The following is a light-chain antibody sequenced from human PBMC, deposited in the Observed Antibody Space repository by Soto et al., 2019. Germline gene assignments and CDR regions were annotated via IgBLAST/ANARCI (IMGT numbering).Light chain of an antibody. CDR1: SSDVGANNA. V-gene: IGLV2-14*01. Sequence: QSALTQPASESGSPGQSITISCTGTSSDVGANNAVSWYQQHPGKAPKLIIYEVRNRPPGVSNRFSGSKSGNAASLTISGLQAEDEADYYCRSYTSTTTWVFGGGTKVTVL. CDR3: RSYTSTTTWV. CDR2: EVR. J-gene: IGLJ3*02.